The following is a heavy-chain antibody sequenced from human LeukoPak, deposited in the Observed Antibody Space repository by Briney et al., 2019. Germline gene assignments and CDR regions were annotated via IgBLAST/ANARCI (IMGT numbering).Heavy chain of an antibody. CDR3: ARDLHRGITMIVGAPGFDP. Sequence: SQTLSLTCAISGDSVSSNSAAWNWIRQSPSRGLEWLGRTCYRSKWYNDYAVSVKSRITINPDTSKNQFSLQLNSVTPEDTAVYYCARDLHRGITMIVGAPGFDPWGQGTLVTVSP. CDR1: GDSVSSNSAA. V-gene: IGHV6-1*01. J-gene: IGHJ5*02. D-gene: IGHD3-22*01. CDR2: TCYRSKWYN.